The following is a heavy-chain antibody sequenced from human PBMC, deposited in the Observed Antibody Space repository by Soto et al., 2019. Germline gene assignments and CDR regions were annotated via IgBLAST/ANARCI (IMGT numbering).Heavy chain of an antibody. D-gene: IGHD3-10*01. V-gene: IGHV1-3*01. J-gene: IGHJ3*02. CDR2: INAGNGNT. CDR3: ARVPLLWFGEFPRGDDAFDI. Sequence: ASVKVSCKASGYTFTSYAMHWVRQAPGQRLEWMGWINAGNGNTKYSQRFQGRVTITRDTSASTAYMELSSLRSEDTAVYYCARVPLLWFGEFPRGDDAFDIWGQGTMVTVSS. CDR1: GYTFTSYA.